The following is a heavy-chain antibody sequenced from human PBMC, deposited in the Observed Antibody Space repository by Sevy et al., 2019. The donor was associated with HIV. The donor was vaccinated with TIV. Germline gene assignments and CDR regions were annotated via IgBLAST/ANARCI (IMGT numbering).Heavy chain of an antibody. CDR1: GFSVSSHA. Sequence: GGSLRLSCAASGFSVSSHAMHWVRQAPGKGLEWVALLSYDGGAQYYADSVKGRFSISRDNSKNILYLQMNSLRPVDTALYYCTRDAGYSVGWYPSNYWGQGTLVTVSS. J-gene: IGHJ4*02. CDR3: TRDAGYSVGWYPSNY. CDR2: LSYDGGAQ. D-gene: IGHD6-19*01. V-gene: IGHV3-30*04.